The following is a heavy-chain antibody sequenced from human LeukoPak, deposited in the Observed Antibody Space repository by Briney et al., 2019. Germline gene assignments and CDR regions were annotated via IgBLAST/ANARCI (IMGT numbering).Heavy chain of an antibody. D-gene: IGHD1-20*01. J-gene: IGHJ5*02. CDR1: GYTFTSYD. CDR2: INPNSGGT. V-gene: IGHV1-2*02. Sequence: GASVKVSCKASGYTFTSYDINWVRQATGQGLEWMGWINPNSGGTNYAQKFQGRVTMTRDTSISTAYMELSRLRSDDTAVYYCARGASITGKNRWFDPWGQGTLVTVSS. CDR3: ARGASITGKNRWFDP.